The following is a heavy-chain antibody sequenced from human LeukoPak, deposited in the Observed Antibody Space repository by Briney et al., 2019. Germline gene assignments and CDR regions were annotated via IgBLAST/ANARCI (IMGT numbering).Heavy chain of an antibody. CDR3: ARIVRGVIRGVD. Sequence: SETLSLTCAVYGGSFSGYYWSWIRQPPGKGLEWIGEINHSGSTNYNPSLKSRVTISVDTSKNQFSLKLSSVTAADTAVYYCARIVRGVIRGVDWGQGTLVTVSS. CDR2: INHSGST. D-gene: IGHD3-10*02. V-gene: IGHV4-34*01. J-gene: IGHJ4*02. CDR1: GGSFSGYY.